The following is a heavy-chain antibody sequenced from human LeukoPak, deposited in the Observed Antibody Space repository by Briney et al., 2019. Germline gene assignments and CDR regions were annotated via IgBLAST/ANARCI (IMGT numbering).Heavy chain of an antibody. Sequence: GGSLRLSCAASGFTFSSYAMSWVRQAPGKGLEWVSAISGSGGSTYYADSVKGRFTISRDNSKNTLYLQMNSLRAEDTAVYYCAKVPYYDILTGYYAAGGYFDYWGQGTLVTVSS. J-gene: IGHJ4*02. CDR3: AKVPYYDILTGYYAAGGYFDY. CDR1: GFTFSSYA. D-gene: IGHD3-9*01. V-gene: IGHV3-23*01. CDR2: ISGSGGST.